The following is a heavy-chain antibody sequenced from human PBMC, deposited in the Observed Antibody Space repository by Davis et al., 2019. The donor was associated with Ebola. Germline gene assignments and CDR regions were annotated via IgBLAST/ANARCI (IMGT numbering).Heavy chain of an antibody. D-gene: IGHD3-3*01. CDR1: GGSFSHYY. Sequence: SETLSLTCAVYGGSFSHYYWSWIRQPPGKGLEWIGEIHYSGRTKYNPSLKSRVTILVDTSKNQFSLKMTSVTAADTAVYSCARGNDYTWNYWGQGKLVIVSS. CDR3: ARGNDYTWNY. CDR2: IHYSGRT. V-gene: IGHV4-34*01. J-gene: IGHJ4*02.